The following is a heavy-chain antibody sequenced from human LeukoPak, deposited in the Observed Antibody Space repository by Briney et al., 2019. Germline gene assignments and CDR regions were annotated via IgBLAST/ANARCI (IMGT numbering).Heavy chain of an antibody. Sequence: GGSLRLSCAASGFTFSTYWMSWVRQAPGKGLEWVANIKQDGGEKYYVDSVKGRFTISREHAKNSLYLQMSSLKAADTAVYYCPRAHPNDYTNPLDSWRQGALVTVPS. J-gene: IGHJ4*02. V-gene: IGHV3-7*01. CDR3: PRAHPNDYTNPLDS. CDR2: IKQDGGEK. D-gene: IGHD4-11*01. CDR1: GFTFSTYW.